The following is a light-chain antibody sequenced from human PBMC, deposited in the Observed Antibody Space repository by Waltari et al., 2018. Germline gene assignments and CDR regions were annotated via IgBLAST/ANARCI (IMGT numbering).Light chain of an antibody. CDR3: QKYGRTPRP. Sequence: EIVLTQSPGTLSLSPGESASLSCRASQSLGNTYLAWYQQKPGQAPRLLIFDASRRATGIPDRFSGSGSGTGFTLTISRLEPEDFAVYFCQKYGRTPRPFGGGTKVEI. V-gene: IGKV3-20*01. J-gene: IGKJ4*01. CDR2: DAS. CDR1: QSLGNTY.